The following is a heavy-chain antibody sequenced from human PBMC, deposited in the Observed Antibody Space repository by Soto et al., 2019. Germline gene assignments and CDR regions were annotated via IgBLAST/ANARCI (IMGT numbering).Heavy chain of an antibody. CDR1: GGSISSSSYY. J-gene: IGHJ4*02. Sequence: PSETLSLSCTVSGGSISSSSYYWGWIRQPPGKGLEWIGEINHSGSTYYNPSLKSRVTISVDTSKNQFSLKLSSVTAADTAVYYCARKMHGRVDFDYWGQGTLVTVSS. CDR2: INHSGST. V-gene: IGHV4-39*07. CDR3: ARKMHGRVDFDY.